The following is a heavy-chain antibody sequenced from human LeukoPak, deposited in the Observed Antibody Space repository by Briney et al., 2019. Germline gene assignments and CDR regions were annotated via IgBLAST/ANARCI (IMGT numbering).Heavy chain of an antibody. CDR3: ARAPTRSSSPTTPLYY. Sequence: SAKVSCKASGGTFSSYAISWVRQAPGQGLEWMGGIIPIFGTANYAQKFQGRVTITADESTSTAYMELSSLRSEDTAVYYCARAPTRSSSPTTPLYYWGQGTLVTVSS. CDR1: GGTFSSYA. D-gene: IGHD6-6*01. CDR2: IIPIFGTA. J-gene: IGHJ4*02. V-gene: IGHV1-69*01.